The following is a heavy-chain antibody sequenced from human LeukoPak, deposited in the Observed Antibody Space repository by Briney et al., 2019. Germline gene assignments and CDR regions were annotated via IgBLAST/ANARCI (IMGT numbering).Heavy chain of an antibody. CDR3: ARKVTTVTQWFDP. CDR1: GYRFTSYW. D-gene: IGHD4-11*01. J-gene: IGHJ5*02. Sequence: GESLKISCKGSGYRFTSYWIGWVRQMPGKGLEWMGIIYPVDSDTRYSPSFQGQVTISADKSSSTAYLQWSSLKAADTAMYYCARKVTTVTQWFDPWGQGTLVTVSS. V-gene: IGHV5-51*01. CDR2: IYPVDSDT.